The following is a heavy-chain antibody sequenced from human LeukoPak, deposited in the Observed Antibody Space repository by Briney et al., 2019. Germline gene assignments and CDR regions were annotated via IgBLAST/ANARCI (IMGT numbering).Heavy chain of an antibody. J-gene: IGHJ4*02. D-gene: IGHD6-19*01. V-gene: IGHV4-39*01. CDR1: GASISSSSYY. CDR3: ARHRYSSGCADY. Sequence: SETLSLTCTVSGASISSSSYYWGWIRQPPGKGLEWIGSTDYRGTTYHNPSLNRRVTISVDTSKKKFSLKLSSVTAADTAVYYCARHRYSSGCADYWGQGTLVTVSS. CDR2: TDYRGTT.